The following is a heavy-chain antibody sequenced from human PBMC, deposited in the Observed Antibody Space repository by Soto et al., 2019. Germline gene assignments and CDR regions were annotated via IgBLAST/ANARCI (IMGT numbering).Heavy chain of an antibody. D-gene: IGHD1-26*01. CDR1: GGSISSGGYY. V-gene: IGHV4-31*03. CDR2: IYYSGST. J-gene: IGHJ4*02. CDR3: ARGRYSGTPRFDY. Sequence: KPSETLSLTCTVSGGSISSGGYYWSWIRQHPGKGLEWIGYIYYSGSTYYNPSLKSRVTISVDTSKNQFSLKLSSVTAADTAVYYCARGRYSGTPRFDYWGQGTLVTVSS.